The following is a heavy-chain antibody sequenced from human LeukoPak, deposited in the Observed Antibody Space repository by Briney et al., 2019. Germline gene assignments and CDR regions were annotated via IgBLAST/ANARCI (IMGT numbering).Heavy chain of an antibody. D-gene: IGHD3-10*01. Sequence: PGGSLRLSCAASGFTFSSYAMSRVRQAPGKGLEWVSAISGSGGSTYYADSVKGRFTISRDNSKNTLYLQMNCLRAEDTAVYYCAKGLTRWFGELFGAFDIWGQGTMVTVSS. CDR2: ISGSGGST. CDR3: AKGLTRWFGELFGAFDI. CDR1: GFTFSSYA. V-gene: IGHV3-23*01. J-gene: IGHJ3*02.